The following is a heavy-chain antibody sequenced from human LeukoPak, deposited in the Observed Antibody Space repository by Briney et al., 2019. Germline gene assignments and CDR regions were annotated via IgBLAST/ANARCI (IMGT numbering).Heavy chain of an antibody. V-gene: IGHV4-34*01. CDR1: GGSFSGYY. Sequence: SETLSLTCAVYGGSFSGYYWSWIRQPPGKGLEWIGEINHSGSTNYNPSLKSRVTISVDTSKNQLSLKLSSVTAADTAVYYCARVPGYGSGRFDYWGQGTLVTVSS. CDR3: ARVPGYGSGRFDY. D-gene: IGHD3-10*01. CDR2: INHSGST. J-gene: IGHJ4*02.